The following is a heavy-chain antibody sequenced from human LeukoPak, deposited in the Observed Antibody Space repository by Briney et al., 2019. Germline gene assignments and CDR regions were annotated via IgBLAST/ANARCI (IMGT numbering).Heavy chain of an antibody. Sequence: GASLQISCKGSGSIFTSYWIGWVRPMPGKGLEWMGIIYPGDSDTRYSPSFQGQVTISADKSISTAYLQWSSLKASDTAMYYCARSLRGYSGYDFPYYYYYGMDVWGQGTTVTVSS. CDR2: IYPGDSDT. J-gene: IGHJ6*02. D-gene: IGHD5-12*01. V-gene: IGHV5-51*01. CDR3: ARSLRGYSGYDFPYYYYYGMDV. CDR1: GSIFTSYW.